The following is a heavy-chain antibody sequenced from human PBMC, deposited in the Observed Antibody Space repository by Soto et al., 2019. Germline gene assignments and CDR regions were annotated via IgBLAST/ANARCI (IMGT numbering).Heavy chain of an antibody. V-gene: IGHV2-5*02. CDR2: IYWDDSK. CDR3: AHAYGGRSLY. J-gene: IGHJ4*02. Sequence: QITLKESGPTLVKPTQTLTLTCTFSGFSLTTDRVGVGWIRQHPGEALEWLAVIYWDDSKTYRPSLESRLTITKDTSKYQVALKMTNMDSLDTATYYCAHAYGGRSLYWGQGTLVTVSS. CDR1: GFSLTTDRVG. D-gene: IGHD1-26*01.